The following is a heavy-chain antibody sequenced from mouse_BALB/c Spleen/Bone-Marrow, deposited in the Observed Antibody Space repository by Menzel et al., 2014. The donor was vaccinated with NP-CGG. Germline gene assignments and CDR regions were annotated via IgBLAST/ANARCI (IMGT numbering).Heavy chain of an antibody. D-gene: IGHD1-1*01. J-gene: IGHJ2*01. Sequence: EVKLMESGPELVKPGASVKISCKASGYSFTGYYMHWVKQSHVKSLEWIGRINPYNGATSYNQNFKDKASLTVDKSSSTAYMELHSLTSEDSAVDYCARGIYYGGYFDYWGQGTTLTVSS. V-gene: IGHV1-31*01. CDR2: INPYNGAT. CDR3: ARGIYYGGYFDY. CDR1: GYSFTGYY.